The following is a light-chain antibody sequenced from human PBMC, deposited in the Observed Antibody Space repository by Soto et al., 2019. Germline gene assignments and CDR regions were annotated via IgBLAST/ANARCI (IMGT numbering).Light chain of an antibody. V-gene: IGKV3-20*01. J-gene: IGKJ3*01. Sequence: EIVLTQSPGTLSLSPGERATLSCGASQSVSVNSLAWYQQKGGQAPRLLIYAASTRATGVPDRFSGSGSGTDFALTISRLETEDFAVYYCQQYGGSPFTFGPGTKVDIK. CDR3: QQYGGSPFT. CDR2: AAS. CDR1: QSVSVNS.